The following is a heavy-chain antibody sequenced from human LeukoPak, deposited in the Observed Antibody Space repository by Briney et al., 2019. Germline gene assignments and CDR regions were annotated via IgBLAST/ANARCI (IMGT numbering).Heavy chain of an antibody. J-gene: IGHJ6*03. D-gene: IGHD2-2*02. CDR1: GFTFSSYG. CDR2: IRYDGSNK. Sequence: GGSLRPSCAASGFTFSSYGMHWVRQAPGKGLEWVAFIRYDGSNKYYADSVKGRFTISRDNSKNTLYLQMNSLRAEDTAVYYCAKRSVGCSSTSCYRAKPYYYYYVDVWGKGTTVTVSS. V-gene: IGHV3-30*02. CDR3: AKRSVGCSSTSCYRAKPYYYYYVDV.